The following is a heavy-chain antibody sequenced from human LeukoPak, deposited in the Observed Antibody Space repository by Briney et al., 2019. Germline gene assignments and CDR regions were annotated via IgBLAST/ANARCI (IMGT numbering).Heavy chain of an antibody. CDR2: IYYSGST. V-gene: IGHV4-39*07. Sequence: PSETLSLTCTVSGGSISSSSYYWGWIRQPPGKGLEWIGSIYYSGSTYYNPSLKSRVTVSVDTSKNQFSLKLSSVTAADTAVYYCARESNWNYSTDYWGQGTLVTVSS. CDR1: GGSISSSSYY. J-gene: IGHJ4*02. D-gene: IGHD1-7*01. CDR3: ARESNWNYSTDY.